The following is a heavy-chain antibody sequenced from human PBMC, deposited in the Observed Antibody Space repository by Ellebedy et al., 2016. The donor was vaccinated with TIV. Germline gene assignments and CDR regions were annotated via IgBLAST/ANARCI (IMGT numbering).Heavy chain of an antibody. CDR1: GGSISSYY. CDR2: IYYSGST. Sequence: MPSETLSLTCTVSGGSISSYYWSWIRQPPGKGLEWIGYIYYSGSTNYNPSLKSRVTISVDTSKNQFSLKLSSVTAADTAVYYCARGRRDGYNFHIWVDYWGQGTLVTVSS. J-gene: IGHJ4*02. D-gene: IGHD5-24*01. V-gene: IGHV4-59*01. CDR3: ARGRRDGYNFHIWVDY.